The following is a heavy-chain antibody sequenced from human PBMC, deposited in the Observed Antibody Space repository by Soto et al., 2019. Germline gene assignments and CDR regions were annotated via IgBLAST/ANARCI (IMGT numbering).Heavy chain of an antibody. CDR1: GYNFAGYW. CDR3: ARGGVSTRTFDY. D-gene: IGHD3-3*01. V-gene: IGHV5-51*01. Sequence: RESLKISCKGSGYNFAGYWIAWVRQMPGKGLELMGIIYPSDSDTRYRPSFQGQVTISADKSISSAYLQWSSLRASGTAMYYCARGGVSTRTFDYWGQGTPVTVPQ. J-gene: IGHJ4*02. CDR2: IYPSDSDT.